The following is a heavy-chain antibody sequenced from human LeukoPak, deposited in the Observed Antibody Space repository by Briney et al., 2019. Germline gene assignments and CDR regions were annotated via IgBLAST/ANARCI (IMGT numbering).Heavy chain of an antibody. CDR3: VRGGTYCDSTCKGADY. J-gene: IGHJ4*02. D-gene: IGHD2/OR15-2a*01. V-gene: IGHV3-7*01. CDR2: IKEDGSKK. CDR1: GFTFSSHW. Sequence: GGSLRLSCAASGFTFSSHWMTWVRQAPGKGLEWVVNIKEDGSKKNYVDSVKGRFTISRDNAKNSLDLQMNSLRAEDTAVYYCVRGGTYCDSTCKGADYWGQGTLVAVSS.